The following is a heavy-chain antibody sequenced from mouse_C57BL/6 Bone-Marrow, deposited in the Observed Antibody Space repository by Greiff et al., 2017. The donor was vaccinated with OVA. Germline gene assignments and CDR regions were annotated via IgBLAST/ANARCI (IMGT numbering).Heavy chain of an antibody. V-gene: IGHV1-15*01. CDR1: GYTFTDYE. CDR3: TRGGLWAMDY. J-gene: IGHJ4*01. D-gene: IGHD1-1*02. Sequence: VHLVESGAELVRPGASVTLSCKASGYTFTDYEMHWVKQTPVHGLEWIGAIDPETGGTAYNQKFKGKAILTADKSSSIAYMELRSLTSEDSAVYYCTRGGLWAMDYWGQGTSVTVSS. CDR2: IDPETGGT.